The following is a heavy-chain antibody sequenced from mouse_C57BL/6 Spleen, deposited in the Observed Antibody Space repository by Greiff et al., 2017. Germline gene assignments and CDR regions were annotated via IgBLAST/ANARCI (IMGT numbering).Heavy chain of an antibody. Sequence: EVKLMESGGGLVKPGGSLKLSCAASGFTFSSYAMSWVRQTPEKRLEWVATISDGGSYTYYPDNVKGRFTISRDNAKNNLYLQMSHLKSEDTAMYYCARDLQTGYAMDYWGQGTSVTVSS. D-gene: IGHD4-1*01. CDR1: GFTFSSYA. CDR3: ARDLQTGYAMDY. V-gene: IGHV5-4*01. CDR2: ISDGGSYT. J-gene: IGHJ4*01.